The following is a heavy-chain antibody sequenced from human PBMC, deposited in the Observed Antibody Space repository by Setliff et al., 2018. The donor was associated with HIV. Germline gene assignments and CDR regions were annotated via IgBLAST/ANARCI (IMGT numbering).Heavy chain of an antibody. CDR2: IKSKTDGGTT. J-gene: IGHJ4*02. CDR3: TTIRSGATRGYSYGSLVRDY. V-gene: IGHV3-15*07. CDR1: GFTFSNAW. D-gene: IGHD5-18*01. Sequence: KPGGSLRLSCAASGFTFSNAWMNWVRQAPGKGLEWVGRIKSKTDGGTTDYAAPVKGRFTISRDDSKNTLYLQMNSLKTEDTAVYCCTTIRSGATRGYSYGSLVRDYWGQGTLVTVSS.